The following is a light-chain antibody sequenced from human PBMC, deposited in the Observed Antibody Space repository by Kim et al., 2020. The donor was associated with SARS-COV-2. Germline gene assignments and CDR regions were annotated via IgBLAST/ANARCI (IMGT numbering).Light chain of an antibody. CDR2: AAS. CDR1: QGISSY. J-gene: IGKJ1*01. Sequence: GDRVTITCRASQGISSYLAWYQQKPGKAPKLLIYAASTLQSGVPSRFSGSGSGTDFTLTISCLQSEDFATYYCQQYYSYPWTFGQGTKVEIK. CDR3: QQYYSYPWT. V-gene: IGKV1-8*01.